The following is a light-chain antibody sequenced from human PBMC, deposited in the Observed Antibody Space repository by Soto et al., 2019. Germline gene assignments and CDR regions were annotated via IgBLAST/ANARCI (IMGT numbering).Light chain of an antibody. CDR2: WAS. J-gene: IGKJ2*01. Sequence: DIVMTQSPDFLPVSLGARATINCRSSQTVLYSSNNKNYVAWYQQKPGQPPELLFYWASTRESGVPDRFSGSGSGTDFTLTISSLQAEDVAVYYCQQYYNIPYTFGQGTKLEIK. V-gene: IGKV4-1*01. CDR1: QTVLYSSNNKNY. CDR3: QQYYNIPYT.